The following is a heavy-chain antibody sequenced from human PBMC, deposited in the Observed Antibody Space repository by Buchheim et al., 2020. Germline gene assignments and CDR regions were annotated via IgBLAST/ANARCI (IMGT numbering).Heavy chain of an antibody. CDR2: IYYSGST. D-gene: IGHD6-13*01. J-gene: IGHJ4*02. CDR3: ARSHYSSSWFDLYFDY. Sequence: QLQLQESGPGLVKPSETLSLTCTVSGGSISSSSYYWGWIRQPPGKGLEWIGSIYYSGSTYYNPSLKSRVTISVDTSKNQFSLKLSSVTAADTAVYYCARSHYSSSWFDLYFDYWGQGTL. V-gene: IGHV4-39*01. CDR1: GGSISSSSYY.